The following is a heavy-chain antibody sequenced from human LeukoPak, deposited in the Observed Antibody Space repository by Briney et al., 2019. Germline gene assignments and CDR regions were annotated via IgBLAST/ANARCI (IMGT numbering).Heavy chain of an antibody. CDR1: GGSISSSSYY. CDR3: ARVDDYYDSSGYQLNYYFDY. Sequence: SETLSLTCTVSGGSISSSSYYWGWIRQPPGKGLEWIGSIYYSGCTYYNPSLKSRVTISVDTSKNQFSLKLSSVTAADTAVYYCARVDDYYDSSGYQLNYYFDYWGQGTLVTVSS. D-gene: IGHD3-22*01. J-gene: IGHJ4*02. CDR2: IYYSGCT. V-gene: IGHV4-39*07.